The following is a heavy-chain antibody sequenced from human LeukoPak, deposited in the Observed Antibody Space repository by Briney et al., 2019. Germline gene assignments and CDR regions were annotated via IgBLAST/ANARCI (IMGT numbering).Heavy chain of an antibody. CDR1: GGSISSGGYY. J-gene: IGHJ6*02. Sequence: SETLSLTCTVSGGSISSGGYYWSWIRQPPGKGLEWIGYIYHSVNTYYTPSLKSRVTISVDRSKNQFSLKLRSVTAADTAVYYCARAPGYYGMDVWGQGTTVTVSS. CDR3: ARAPGYYGMDV. V-gene: IGHV4-30-2*01. CDR2: IYHSVNT.